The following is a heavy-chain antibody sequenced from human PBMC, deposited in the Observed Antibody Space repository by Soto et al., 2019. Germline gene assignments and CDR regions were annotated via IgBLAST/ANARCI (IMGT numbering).Heavy chain of an antibody. V-gene: IGHV3-48*02. J-gene: IGHJ3*02. D-gene: IGHD1-26*01. CDR2: ISSSSSTI. CDR3: ARDLIVGATDAFDI. CDR1: GFTFSSYS. Sequence: LRLSCAASGFTFSSYSMNWVRQAPGKGLEWVSYISSSSSTIYYADSVKGRFTISRDNAKNSLYLQMNSLRDEDTAVYYCARDLIVGATDAFDIWGQGTMVPSPQ.